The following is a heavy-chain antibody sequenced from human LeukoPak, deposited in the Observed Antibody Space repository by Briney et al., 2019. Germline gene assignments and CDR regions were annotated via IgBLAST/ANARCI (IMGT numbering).Heavy chain of an antibody. V-gene: IGHV4-59*01. CDR2: IYYSGST. Sequence: SETLSLTCTVSGGSISSYYWSWIRQPPGKGLEWIGYIYYSGSTNYNPSLKSRVTISVDTSKNQFSLKLSSVTAADTAVYYCARDGPYYYDSSGYPPIAAFDIWGQGTMVTVSS. J-gene: IGHJ3*02. CDR3: ARDGPYYYDSSGYPPIAAFDI. D-gene: IGHD3-22*01. CDR1: GGSISSYY.